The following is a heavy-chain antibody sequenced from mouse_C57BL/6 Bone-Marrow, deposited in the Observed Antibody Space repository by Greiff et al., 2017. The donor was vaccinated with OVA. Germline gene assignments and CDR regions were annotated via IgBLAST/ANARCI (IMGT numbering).Heavy chain of an antibody. Sequence: QVQLQQSGAELMKPGASVKLSCKATGYTFTGYWIEWVKQRPGHGLEWIGEILPGSGSTNYNEKFKGKATFTADTSSNTAYMQLSSLTTEDSAIYYCAREGGGTPGSYYYAMDYWGQGTSVTVSS. D-gene: IGHD1-1*02. CDR2: ILPGSGST. CDR3: AREGGGTPGSYYYAMDY. V-gene: IGHV1-9*01. J-gene: IGHJ4*01. CDR1: GYTFTGYW.